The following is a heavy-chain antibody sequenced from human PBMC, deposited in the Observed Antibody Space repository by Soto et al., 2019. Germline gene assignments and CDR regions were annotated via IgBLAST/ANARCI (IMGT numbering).Heavy chain of an antibody. CDR1: GGSISSYY. CDR2: IYYSGST. CDR3: ARMVIANDAFDI. V-gene: IGHV4-59*08. D-gene: IGHD2-21*01. Sequence: SETLSLTCTVSGGSISSYYWSWIRQPPGKGLEWIGYIYYSGSTYYNPSLKSRVTISVDTSKNQFSLKLSSVTAADTAVYYCARMVIANDAFDIWGQGTMVTVSS. J-gene: IGHJ3*02.